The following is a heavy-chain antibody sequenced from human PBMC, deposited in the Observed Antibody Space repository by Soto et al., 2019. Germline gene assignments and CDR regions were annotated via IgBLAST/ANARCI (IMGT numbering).Heavy chain of an antibody. CDR3: VRDGPGKTIYDY. J-gene: IGHJ4*02. CDR2: IWDDGSKK. CDR1: GFIFSSCG. D-gene: IGHD3-9*01. V-gene: IGHV3-33*01. Sequence: QVQLVESGGGVVQPGRSLRLSCAASGFIFSSCGMHWVRQAPGKGLEWVAVIWDDGSKKYYADFVKGRFTISRDNSKNTLFLQMNSLRGDDTAVYYCVRDGPGKTIYDYWGQGTLVTVPS.